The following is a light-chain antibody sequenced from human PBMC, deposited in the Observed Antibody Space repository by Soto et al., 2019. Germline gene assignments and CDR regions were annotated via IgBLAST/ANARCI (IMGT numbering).Light chain of an antibody. CDR1: QFIDRY. V-gene: IGKV3-11*01. J-gene: IGKJ5*01. CDR3: QQRSNLPPT. CDR2: DAS. Sequence: EIVLTQSPATLSLSPGERATLSCRASQFIDRYLAWYRQIPGQAPRLLIYDASNRATGIPDRFSGGGSGTDFTLTISSLEPEDSAVYYCQQRSNLPPTFGQGTRLEIK.